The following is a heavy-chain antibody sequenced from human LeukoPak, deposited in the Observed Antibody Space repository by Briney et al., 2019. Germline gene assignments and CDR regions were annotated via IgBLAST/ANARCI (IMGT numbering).Heavy chain of an antibody. D-gene: IGHD4-17*01. CDR2: IIPIFGTA. J-gene: IGHJ3*02. Sequence: SVKVSCKASGGTFSSYAISWVRQAPGQGLEWMGGIIPIFGTANYAQKFQGRVTITADESTSTAYMELSSLRSEDTAVYYCARKLYDYGDYLRDAFDIWGQGTMITVSS. CDR3: ARKLYDYGDYLRDAFDI. V-gene: IGHV1-69*01. CDR1: GGTFSSYA.